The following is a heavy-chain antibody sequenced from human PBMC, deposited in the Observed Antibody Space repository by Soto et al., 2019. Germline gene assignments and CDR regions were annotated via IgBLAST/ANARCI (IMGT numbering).Heavy chain of an antibody. V-gene: IGHV3-23*01. J-gene: IGHJ4*02. CDR2: ISGSGSMI. D-gene: IGHD3-22*01. CDR1: GFTFSSYA. CDR3: AKVFYYYDSSGYYYFDY. Sequence: EVQLLESGGGLVQPGGSLRLSCAASGFTFSSYAVSWVRQAPGKGPEWISSISGSGSMIYYADSVKGRFTISRDNSKNTLYLPMSSLRAEDTAVYYCAKVFYYYDSSGYYYFDYWGQGTLVTVSS.